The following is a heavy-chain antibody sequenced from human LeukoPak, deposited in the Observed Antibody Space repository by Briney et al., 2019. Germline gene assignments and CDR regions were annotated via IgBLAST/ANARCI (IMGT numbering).Heavy chain of an antibody. CDR2: IFHSGIA. CDR1: NYPITSDYY. CDR3: GRAGFGTAYNRFYYYMDV. J-gene: IGHJ6*03. V-gene: IGHV4-38-2*01. D-gene: IGHD3-16*01. Sequence: SGTLSLICAVSNYPITSDYYWVWIRQPPGQGLEWIGQIFHSGIAHYNPSLKSRVTMSVDTSRSQFSVNLNSVTAADTAVYYCGRAGFGTAYNRFYYYMDVWGKGTTVTVSS.